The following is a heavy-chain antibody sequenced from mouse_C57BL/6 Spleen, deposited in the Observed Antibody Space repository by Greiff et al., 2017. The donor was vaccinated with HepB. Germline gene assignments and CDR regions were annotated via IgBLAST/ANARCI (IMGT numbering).Heavy chain of an antibody. CDR3: ARLHDYEGYFDV. CDR1: GYTFTSYT. CDR2: INPSSGYT. Sequence: QVQLQQSGAELARPGASVKMSCKASGYTFTSYTMHWVKQRPGQGLEWIGYINPSSGYTKYNQKFKDKATLTADKSSSTAYMQLSSLTSEDSAVYYCARLHDYEGYFDVWGTGTTVTVSS. J-gene: IGHJ1*03. V-gene: IGHV1-4*01. D-gene: IGHD2-4*01.